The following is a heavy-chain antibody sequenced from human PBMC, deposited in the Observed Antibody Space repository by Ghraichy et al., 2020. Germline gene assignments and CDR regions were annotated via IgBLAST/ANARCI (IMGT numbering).Heavy chain of an antibody. J-gene: IGHJ4*02. CDR2: IGPGSSPI. Sequence: GGSLRLSCAASGFAFGSYSMNWVRQAPGKGLEWVSYIGPGSSPIYYADSVKGRFTISRDNAKNSQYLQMNTLRDEDTAVYYCVRDLVDEVKQHSFDYWGQGTLVTVSS. CDR1: GFAFGSYS. D-gene: IGHD1/OR15-1a*01. CDR3: VRDLVDEVKQHSFDY. V-gene: IGHV3-48*02.